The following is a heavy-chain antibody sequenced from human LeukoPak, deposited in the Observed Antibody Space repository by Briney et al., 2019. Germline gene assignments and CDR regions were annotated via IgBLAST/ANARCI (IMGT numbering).Heavy chain of an antibody. J-gene: IGHJ4*02. CDR3: AKYGPQDSGSSHFDY. V-gene: IGHV3-23*01. Sequence: GGSLRLSCAASGFTFSSYAMSWVRQAPGKGLEWVSAIRDSGSSTHYADSVKGRFTTSRDNSKNTLFLQMNSLRAEDTAMYYCAKYGPQDSGSSHFDYWGQGALVTVSS. D-gene: IGHD1-26*01. CDR1: GFTFSSYA. CDR2: IRDSGSST.